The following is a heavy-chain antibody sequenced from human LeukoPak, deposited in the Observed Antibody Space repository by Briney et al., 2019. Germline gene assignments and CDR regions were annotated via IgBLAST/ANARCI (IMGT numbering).Heavy chain of an antibody. CDR2: IHSGGST. J-gene: IGHJ2*01. CDR1: GFTVSSNY. CDR3: ARVGGDSSGWYSPRSYWYFDL. V-gene: IGHV3-53*01. Sequence: PGGSLRLSCAASGFTVSSNYMSWVRQAPGKGLEWVSVIHSGGSTYYADSVKGRFTISRDNSKNTLYLQMNSLRAEDTAVYYCARVGGDSSGWYSPRSYWYFDLWGRGTLVTVSS. D-gene: IGHD6-19*01.